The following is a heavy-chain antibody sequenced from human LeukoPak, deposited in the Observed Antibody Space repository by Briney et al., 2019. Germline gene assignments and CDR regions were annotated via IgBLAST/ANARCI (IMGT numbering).Heavy chain of an antibody. V-gene: IGHV4-59*08. Sequence: SETLSLTCTVSGGSISSYYWSWIRQPPGKGLEWIGYIYYSGSTNYNPSLKSRVTISVDTSKNQFSLKLSSVTAADTAVYYCALISIVVVPAAIPFDYWGQGTLVTVSS. J-gene: IGHJ4*02. CDR3: ALISIVVVPAAIPFDY. D-gene: IGHD2-2*02. CDR2: IYYSGST. CDR1: GGSISSYY.